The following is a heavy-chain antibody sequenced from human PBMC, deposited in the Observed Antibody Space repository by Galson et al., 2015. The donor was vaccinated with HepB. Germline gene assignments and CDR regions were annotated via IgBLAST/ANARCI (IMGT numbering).Heavy chain of an antibody. V-gene: IGHV3-30*04. CDR3: ARAIKLPGTPENCFDL. D-gene: IGHD6-13*01. J-gene: IGHJ3*01. CDR2: ISYHGREE. CDR1: EFSFSTYA. Sequence: SLRLSCAASEFSFSTYAMHWVRQAPGRGLDWVAVISYHGREEYIADSVKGRFTISRDNSKDTLYLHMNSLRPEDTVVYYCARAIKLPGTPENCFDLWGHGTMVTVSS.